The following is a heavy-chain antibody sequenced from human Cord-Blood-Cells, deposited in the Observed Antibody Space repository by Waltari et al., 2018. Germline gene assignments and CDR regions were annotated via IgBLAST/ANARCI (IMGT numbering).Heavy chain of an antibody. Sequence: QVQLQQWGAGLLKPSETLSLTCAVHGGSLSGYYWSWIRQPPGKGLEWIGEINHSGSTNYNPSLKSRVTISVDTSKNQFSLKLSSVTAADTAVYYCARHVPDYYDSSGYYLDYWGQGTLVTVSS. J-gene: IGHJ4*02. V-gene: IGHV4-34*01. CDR2: INHSGST. CDR1: GGSLSGYY. D-gene: IGHD3-22*01. CDR3: ARHVPDYYDSSGYYLDY.